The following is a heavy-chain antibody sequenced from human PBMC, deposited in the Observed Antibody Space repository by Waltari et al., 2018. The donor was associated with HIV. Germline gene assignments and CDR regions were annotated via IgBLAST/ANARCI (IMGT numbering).Heavy chain of an antibody. CDR1: GFSLSTSGMR. Sequence: QVTLKETGPAPVRPTQTPTRTFTIPGFSLSTSGMRGGWISQLPGKALEWLARIDWDDDKVYSTSLKTRLTISKDTSKSQVVLTMTSKDPVYTATYYCARDYGSGSPVYGMDVWGQGTTVTGSS. V-gene: IGHV2-70D*14. J-gene: IGHJ6*02. D-gene: IGHD3-10*01. CDR2: IDWDDDK. CDR3: ARDYGSGSPVYGMDV.